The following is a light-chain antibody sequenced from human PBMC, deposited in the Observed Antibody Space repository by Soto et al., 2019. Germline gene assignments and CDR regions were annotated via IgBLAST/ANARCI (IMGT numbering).Light chain of an antibody. CDR3: SSYTSSSTVVV. V-gene: IGLV2-14*01. Sequence: QSALTQPASVSGSPGQSITISCTGTSSDVGGYNYVSWYPQHPGKAPKLMIYDVSNRPSGVSNRFSGSKSGNTASLTISGLQAEDEADYYCSSYTSSSTVVVFGGGTKLTVL. CDR1: SSDVGGYNY. CDR2: DVS. J-gene: IGLJ2*01.